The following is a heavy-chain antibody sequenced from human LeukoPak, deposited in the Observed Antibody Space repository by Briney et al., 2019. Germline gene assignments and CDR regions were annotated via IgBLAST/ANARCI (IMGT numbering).Heavy chain of an antibody. J-gene: IGHJ4*02. D-gene: IGHD6-19*01. Sequence: GASVKVSCKASGYTFTSYDINWVRQPPGQGLEWMGWMNPNSGNTDYAQKFHGRVTMTMNTSITKVYMELSSLRSEDTAVYYCARSKPDSSGGFDYWGQGTLVTVSS. CDR1: GYTFTSYD. CDR2: MNPNSGNT. CDR3: ARSKPDSSGGFDY. V-gene: IGHV1-8*01.